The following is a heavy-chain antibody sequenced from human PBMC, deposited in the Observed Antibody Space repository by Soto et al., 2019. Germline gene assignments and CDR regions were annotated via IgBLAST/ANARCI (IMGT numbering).Heavy chain of an antibody. CDR1: GFTFTSSA. D-gene: IGHD5-18*01. V-gene: IGHV1-58*01. CDR2: IVVGSGNT. CDR3: AADSTQLWPNGAYYYYYGMDV. Sequence: ASVKVSCKASGFTFTSSAVQWVRQARGQRLEWIGWIVVGSGNTNYAQKFQERVTITRDMSTSTAYMELSSLRSEDTAVYYCAADSTQLWPNGAYYYYYGMDVWGQGTTVTVSS. J-gene: IGHJ6*02.